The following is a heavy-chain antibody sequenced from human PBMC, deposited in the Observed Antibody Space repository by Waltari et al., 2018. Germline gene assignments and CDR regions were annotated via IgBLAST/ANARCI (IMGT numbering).Heavy chain of an antibody. CDR3: SRSLEA. Sequence: FTFSNAWMDWVRQAPGKGLEWVANIKPDGSERYSVASVKGRFNISRENAKNSVYMQMNSLRAEDTAVYYCSRSLEAWGQGTTVTVSS. J-gene: IGHJ6*02. V-gene: IGHV3-7*03. CDR1: FTFSNAW. CDR2: IKPDGSER.